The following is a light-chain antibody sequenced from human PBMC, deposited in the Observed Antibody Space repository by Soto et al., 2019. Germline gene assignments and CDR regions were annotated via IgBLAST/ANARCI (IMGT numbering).Light chain of an antibody. J-gene: IGKJ5*01. CDR3: QQYDRSPQT. CDR2: GAA. CDR1: QSISSTY. V-gene: IGKV3-20*01. Sequence: EIVLTQSPGILSLSPGERATLSCRASQSISSTYLAWYQQKPGQAPRLLIYGAATRATGIPARFSGSGSGTDFTLTISRLEPEDFAVYYCQQYDRSPQTFGQGTRLEI.